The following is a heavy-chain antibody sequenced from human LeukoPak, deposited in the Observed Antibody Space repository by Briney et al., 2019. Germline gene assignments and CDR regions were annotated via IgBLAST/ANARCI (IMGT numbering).Heavy chain of an antibody. D-gene: IGHD5-18*01. Sequence: SVKVSCKASGGTFSSYAISWVRRAPGQGLEWMGRIIPIFGTANYAQKFQGRVTITTDESTSTAYMELSSLRSEDTAVYYCARELIGILSGYSYNDYWGQGTLVTVSS. J-gene: IGHJ4*02. V-gene: IGHV1-69*05. CDR2: IIPIFGTA. CDR3: ARELIGILSGYSYNDY. CDR1: GGTFSSYA.